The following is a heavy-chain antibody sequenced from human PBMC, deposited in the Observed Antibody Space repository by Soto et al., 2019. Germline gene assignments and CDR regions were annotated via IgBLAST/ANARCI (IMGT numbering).Heavy chain of an antibody. J-gene: IGHJ4*02. Sequence: GGSLRLSCAASGFTFSSYGMHWVRQAPGKGLEWVAVILYDGSKKYYADSMKGRFTISRDNSKNTLYLQMNSLRAEDTALYYCAKHRGALRWSEEHYYFDYWGRGSLVTVSS. V-gene: IGHV3-30*18. CDR1: GFTFSSYG. CDR2: ILYDGSKK. D-gene: IGHD4-17*01. CDR3: AKHRGALRWSEEHYYFDY.